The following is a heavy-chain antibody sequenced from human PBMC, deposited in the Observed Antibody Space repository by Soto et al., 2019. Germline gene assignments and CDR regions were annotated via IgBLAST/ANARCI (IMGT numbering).Heavy chain of an antibody. CDR2: ISFGSSFT. CDR3: ARGLSRRILNYLDP. V-gene: IGHV3-11*06. CDR1: RFTFSDYY. Sequence: GGSLRLSCAASRFTFSDYYMTWLRQAPGKGPECISYISFGSSFTNYADSVEGRFTISRDNARNTLYLQMNSLRVEDTAVYYCARGLSRRILNYLDPWGQGDLVTVSS. D-gene: IGHD2-15*01. J-gene: IGHJ5*02.